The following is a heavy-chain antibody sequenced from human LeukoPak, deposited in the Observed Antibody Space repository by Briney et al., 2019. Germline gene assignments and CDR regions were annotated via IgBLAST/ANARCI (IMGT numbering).Heavy chain of an antibody. D-gene: IGHD5-18*01. J-gene: IGHJ4*02. Sequence: MASETLSLTCTVSGGSISSSSYYWGWIRQPPGKGLEWIGSIYYSGSTYYNPSLKSRVTISVDTSKNQFSLKLSSVTAADTAVYYCAGIYSYGYRLFDYWGQGTLVTVSS. V-gene: IGHV4-39*01. CDR2: IYYSGST. CDR3: AGIYSYGYRLFDY. CDR1: GGSISSSSYY.